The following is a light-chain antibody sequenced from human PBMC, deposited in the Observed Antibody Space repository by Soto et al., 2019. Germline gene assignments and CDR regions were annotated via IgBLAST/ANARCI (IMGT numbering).Light chain of an antibody. CDR2: GAS. CDR3: QQYGSSPWT. V-gene: IGKV3-20*01. CDR1: QIVSSSY. Sequence: EIVLTQSPGTLSFSPGERATLSCRASQIVSSSYLAWYQQKPGQAPRLLIYGASSRATGIPDRFSGSGSGTDFTLTISRQEPEDFAVYYCQQYGSSPWTFGQGTKVEIK. J-gene: IGKJ1*01.